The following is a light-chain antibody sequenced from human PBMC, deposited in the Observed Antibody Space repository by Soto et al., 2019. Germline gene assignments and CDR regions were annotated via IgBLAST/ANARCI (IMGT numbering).Light chain of an antibody. J-gene: IGKJ1*01. V-gene: IGKV3-15*01. CDR1: QSISNN. CDR2: SAF. Sequence: EIVLTQSPATLSLSPGERATLSCRASQSISNNLAWYQQKPGQAPRLVIYSAFTRATGIPARFSGSGSGTEFTLTIRSLQSEDFAVYYCQQYNKWPPWTFGQGTKVDIK. CDR3: QQYNKWPPWT.